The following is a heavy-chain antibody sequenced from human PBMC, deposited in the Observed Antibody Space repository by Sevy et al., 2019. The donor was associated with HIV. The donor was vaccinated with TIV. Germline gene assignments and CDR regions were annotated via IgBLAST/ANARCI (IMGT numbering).Heavy chain of an antibody. Sequence: ASVKVSCKSSGYTFTSYGISWVRQAPGQGLEWMGWISAYNGNTNYAQKLQGRVTMTTDTSTSTAYMELRSLRSDDTAVYYCARETRRGSYFDYWGQGTLVTVSS. V-gene: IGHV1-18*04. CDR1: GYTFTSYG. D-gene: IGHD3-16*01. CDR2: ISAYNGNT. J-gene: IGHJ4*02. CDR3: ARETRRGSYFDY.